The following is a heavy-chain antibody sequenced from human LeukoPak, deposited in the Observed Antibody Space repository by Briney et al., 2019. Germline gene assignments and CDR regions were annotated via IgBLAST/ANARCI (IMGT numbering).Heavy chain of an antibody. CDR1: GYSFNSQW. J-gene: IGHJ4*02. Sequence: GESLKISCEASGYSFNSQWIGWVRQMPGKGLEWMGNIYPGDSDTRYSPSFQGQVTISADKSTSTAYLQWSSLKASDTAMYYCARPSAAGISSWGQGALVTVSS. D-gene: IGHD6-13*01. V-gene: IGHV5-51*01. CDR2: IYPGDSDT. CDR3: ARPSAAGISS.